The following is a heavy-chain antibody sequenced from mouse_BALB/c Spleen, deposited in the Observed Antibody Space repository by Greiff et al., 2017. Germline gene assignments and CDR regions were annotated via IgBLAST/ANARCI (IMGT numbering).Heavy chain of an antibody. J-gene: IGHJ4*01. CDR1: GYAFSSSW. CDR2: IYPGDGDT. CDR3: ARSSTTVDYYAMDY. V-gene: IGHV1-82*01. Sequence: QVQLQQSGPELVKPGASVKISCKASGYAFSSSWMNWVKQRPGQGLEWIGRIYPGDGDTNYNGKFKGKATLTADKSSSTAYMQLSSLTSVDSAVYFCARSSTTVDYYAMDYWGQGNSVTVSS. D-gene: IGHD1-1*01.